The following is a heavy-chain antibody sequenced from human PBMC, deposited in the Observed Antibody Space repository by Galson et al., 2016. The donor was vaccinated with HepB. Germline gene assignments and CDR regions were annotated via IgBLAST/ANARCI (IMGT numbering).Heavy chain of an antibody. CDR1: GFTFGDYT. CDR2: ISGNSGRI. CDR3: AKAAVGTRAFDS. D-gene: IGHD6-13*01. Sequence: SLRLSCASSGFTFGDYTFHWVRQVPGKGLEWVAGISGNSGRIGYADSVKGRFTISRDNAKNSLYLQMNRLRAEDTALYYCAKAAVGTRAFDSWGQGTRVTVSS. J-gene: IGHJ3*02. V-gene: IGHV3-9*01.